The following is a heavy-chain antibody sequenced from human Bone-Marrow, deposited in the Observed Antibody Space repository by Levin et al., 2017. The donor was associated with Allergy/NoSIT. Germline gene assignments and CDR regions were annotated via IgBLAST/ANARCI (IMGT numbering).Heavy chain of an antibody. CDR1: GFTFRHYT. CDR2: ITSSGDST. Sequence: GGSLRLSCAASGFTFRHYTMNWVRQAPGKGLEWVSCITSSGDSTYYADSVKGRFTISRDNAKNSLYLQLNRLRDEDTAMYYCARDPARGYYDISGYSGDHWGQGTLVTVSS. D-gene: IGHD3-22*01. J-gene: IGHJ4*02. V-gene: IGHV3-48*02. CDR3: ARDPARGYYDISGYSGDH.